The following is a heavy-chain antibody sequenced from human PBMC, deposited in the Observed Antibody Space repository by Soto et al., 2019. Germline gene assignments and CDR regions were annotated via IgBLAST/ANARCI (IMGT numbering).Heavy chain of an antibody. J-gene: IGHJ4*02. CDR1: GYTFTSYA. D-gene: IGHD4-17*01. CDR3: ASESYGGEFDY. CDR2: INAGNGKT. Sequence: QVQLVQSGAEEKKPGASVKVSCKASGYTFTSYAMHWVRQAPGQRLEWMGWINAGNGKTKYSQKFQGRVTITRDTSXXXAXXXXXXXXXXDTAVYYXASESYGGEFDYWGQGTLVTVSS. V-gene: IGHV1-3*05.